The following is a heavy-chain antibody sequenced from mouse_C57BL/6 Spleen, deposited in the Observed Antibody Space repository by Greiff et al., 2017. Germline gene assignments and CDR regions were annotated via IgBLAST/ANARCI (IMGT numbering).Heavy chain of an antibody. Sequence: VKLQESGPGLVQPSQSLSITCTVSGFSLTSYGVHWVRQSPGKGLEWLGVIWRGGITDYNAAFMSRLSITKDNSKSQVFFKMNSLQADDTAIYYCAKEGDYDYDFAYGGQGPLVTVSA. CDR1: GFSLTSYG. D-gene: IGHD2-4*01. V-gene: IGHV2-5*01. CDR2: IWRGGIT. CDR3: AKEGDYDYDFAY. J-gene: IGHJ3*01.